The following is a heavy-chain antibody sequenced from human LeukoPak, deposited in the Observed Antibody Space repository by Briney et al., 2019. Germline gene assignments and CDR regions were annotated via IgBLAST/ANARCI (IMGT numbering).Heavy chain of an antibody. V-gene: IGHV1-69*04. D-gene: IGHD6-19*01. Sequence: SVKVSCKASGGTFSSYAISWVRQAPGQGLEWMGRIIPILGIANYAQKFQGRVTITADKSTSTAYMELSGLRSEDTAVYYCASDVPGIAVAGPVDYRGQGTLVTVSS. CDR1: GGTFSSYA. CDR2: IIPILGIA. CDR3: ASDVPGIAVAGPVDY. J-gene: IGHJ4*02.